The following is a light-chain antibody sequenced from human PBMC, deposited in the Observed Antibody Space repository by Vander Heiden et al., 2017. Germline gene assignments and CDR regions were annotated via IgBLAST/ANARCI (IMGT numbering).Light chain of an antibody. V-gene: IGLV3-21*02. CDR1: NIGSKS. Sequence: SSVLTPPPSASVAPGQRARTTCGGNNIGSKSVHGYQPKPGQAPVLVVYDDSDRPSGIPERFSGANSGNTATLTISRVEAGDEADYYCQVWDSSSDHPVFGGGTKLTVL. J-gene: IGLJ3*02. CDR2: DDS. CDR3: QVWDSSSDHPV.